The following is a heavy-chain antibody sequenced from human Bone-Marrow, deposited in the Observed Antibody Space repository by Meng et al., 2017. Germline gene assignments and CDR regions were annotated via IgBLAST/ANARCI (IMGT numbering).Heavy chain of an antibody. D-gene: IGHD2-2*02. CDR2: IYYSGST. Sequence: SETLSLTCTVSGGSFSSGSYYWSCSRQPPGKGLEWIGDIYYSGSTNYNPSLKSRVTISVDTSKNQFSLKLSSVTAADTAVYYCARSRGCDTRYYFDYWGQGTLVTVSS. J-gene: IGHJ4*02. CDR1: GGSFSSGSYY. CDR3: ARSRGCDTRYYFDY. V-gene: IGHV4-61*01.